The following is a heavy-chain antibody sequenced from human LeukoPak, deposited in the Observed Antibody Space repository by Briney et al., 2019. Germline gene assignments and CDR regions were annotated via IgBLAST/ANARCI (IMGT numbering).Heavy chain of an antibody. CDR1: GCTFSSYA. Sequence: GGSLRLSCAASGCTFSSYAMSWVRQAPGKGLEWVSAISRSGGSTYYADSVKGRFTISRDNSKNTLYLQMNSLRAEDTAVYYCAKGGVSSGWYFEVFDYWGQGTLVTVSS. D-gene: IGHD6-19*01. V-gene: IGHV3-23*01. J-gene: IGHJ4*02. CDR3: AKGGVSSGWYFEVFDY. CDR2: ISRSGGST.